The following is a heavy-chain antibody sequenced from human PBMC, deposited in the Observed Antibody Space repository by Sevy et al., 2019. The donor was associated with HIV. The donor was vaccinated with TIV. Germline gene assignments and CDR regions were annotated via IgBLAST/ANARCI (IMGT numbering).Heavy chain of an antibody. CDR3: TRELWPGDY. J-gene: IGHJ4*02. V-gene: IGHV3-7*01. CDR1: GFSFSDYY. D-gene: IGHD2-21*01. CDR2: IYQDGSQE. Sequence: GGSLRLSCAASGFSFSDYYMGWVRQAPGKGLEWVANIYQDGSQESYVDSVKGRFTISRDNAKNSVYLQMNSLRVDDTGIYYCTRELWPGDYWGQGTLVTVSS.